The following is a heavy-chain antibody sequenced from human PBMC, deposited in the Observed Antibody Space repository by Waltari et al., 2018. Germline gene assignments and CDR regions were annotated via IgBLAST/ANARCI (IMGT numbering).Heavy chain of an antibody. CDR3: AGSKGLLSDVFDI. CDR2: ITPSLGPA. D-gene: IGHD2-15*01. V-gene: IGHV1-69*14. J-gene: IGHJ3*02. Sequence: QVQLVQSGAEVKKPGSSVKVSCKASGDTFSSYAISWVRQAPGQGLEWMGGITPSLGPATSDRKFKGRVTITPTKPTRTAYMELGSLSSEDTAVYYWAGSKGLLSDVFDIWGQGKMATVSP. CDR1: GDTFSSYA.